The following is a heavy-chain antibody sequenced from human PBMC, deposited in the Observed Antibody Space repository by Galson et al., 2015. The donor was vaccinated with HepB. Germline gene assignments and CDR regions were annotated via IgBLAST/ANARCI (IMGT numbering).Heavy chain of an antibody. CDR3: AKDNRGFSYGYRGFDC. V-gene: IGHV3-9*01. J-gene: IGHJ4*02. CDR1: ASTLADYA. CDR2: ISWNSGNI. D-gene: IGHD5-18*01. Sequence: SLRLSCAASASTLADYAMHWVRQVPGKGLEWVSGISWNSGNIGYADSVKGRFTISRDNAKNSLYLQMNSLSSEDTALYYCAKDNRGFSYGYRGFDCWGQGTLVTVSS.